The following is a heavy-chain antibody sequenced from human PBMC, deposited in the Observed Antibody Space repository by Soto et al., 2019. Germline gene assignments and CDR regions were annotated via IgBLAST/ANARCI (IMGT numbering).Heavy chain of an antibody. Sequence: GGSLRLSCAASGFTFSSYGMHWVRQAPGKGLEWVAVIWYDGSNKYYADSVKCRFTISRDNSKNTLYLQMNSLRAEDAAVYYCAGVYYDSSGYYYAPNNDSFDIWGQGTMVAVSS. CDR2: IWYDGSNK. CDR3: AGVYYDSSGYYYAPNNDSFDI. CDR1: GFTFSSYG. V-gene: IGHV3-33*01. D-gene: IGHD3-22*01. J-gene: IGHJ3*02.